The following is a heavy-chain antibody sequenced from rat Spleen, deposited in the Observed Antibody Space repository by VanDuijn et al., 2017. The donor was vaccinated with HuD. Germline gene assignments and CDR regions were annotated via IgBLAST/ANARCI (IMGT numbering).Heavy chain of an antibody. V-gene: IGHV2-32*01. CDR2: MWSDGDT. J-gene: IGHJ3*01. Sequence: QVQLKESGPGLVQSSQTLSLTCTVSGFSLISYHVHWVRQPPGKGLEWMGVMWSDGDTSYNSALKSRLSISRDTSKSQVFLKMNSLQTEDTATYYCARDRTYYGYSPFAYWGQGTLVTVSS. D-gene: IGHD1-9*01. CDR1: GFSLISYH. CDR3: ARDRTYYGYSPFAY.